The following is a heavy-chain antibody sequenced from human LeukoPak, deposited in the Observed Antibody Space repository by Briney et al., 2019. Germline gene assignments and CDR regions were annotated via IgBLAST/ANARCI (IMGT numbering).Heavy chain of an antibody. CDR1: GYSFTSYW. D-gene: IGHD3-9*01. Sequence: GESLKISCKGSGYSFTSYWIGWVRQMPGKGLEWVGIIYPGDSDTRYSPSFQGQVTVSADKSISTAYLQWSSLKASDTAMYYCARLYDILTGNSFDYRGQGTLVTVSP. CDR3: ARLYDILTGNSFDY. V-gene: IGHV5-51*01. CDR2: IYPGDSDT. J-gene: IGHJ4*02.